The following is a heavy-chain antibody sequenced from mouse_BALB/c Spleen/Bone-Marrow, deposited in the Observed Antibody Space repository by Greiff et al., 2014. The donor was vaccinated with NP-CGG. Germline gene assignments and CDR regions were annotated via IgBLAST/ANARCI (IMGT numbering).Heavy chain of an antibody. J-gene: IGHJ2*01. V-gene: IGHV1-18*01. CDR1: GYSFTGYT. Sequence: DVQLVESGPELVKPGASMKISCKASGYSFTGYTMNWVKQSHGKNLEWIGLINPYNGGTSYNQKFKGKATLTVDKSSSTAYMGLLSLTSEDSAVYYCARSDYRYDYFDYWGQGTTLTVSS. CDR3: ARSDYRYDYFDY. D-gene: IGHD2-14*01. CDR2: INPYNGGT.